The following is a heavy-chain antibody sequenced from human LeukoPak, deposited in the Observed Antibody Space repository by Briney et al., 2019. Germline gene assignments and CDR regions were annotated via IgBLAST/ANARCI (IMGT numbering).Heavy chain of an antibody. CDR3: ARRLGYCSSTSCYTSYYYYYYMDV. CDR2: INHSGST. J-gene: IGHJ6*03. Sequence: PSETLSLTCAVYGGSFSGYYWSWIRQPPGKGLEWIGEINHSGSTNYNPSLKSRVTIPVDTSKNQFSLKLSSVTAADTAVYYCARRLGYCSSTSCYTSYYYYYYMDVWGKGTTVTVSS. CDR1: GGSFSGYY. D-gene: IGHD2-2*02. V-gene: IGHV4-34*01.